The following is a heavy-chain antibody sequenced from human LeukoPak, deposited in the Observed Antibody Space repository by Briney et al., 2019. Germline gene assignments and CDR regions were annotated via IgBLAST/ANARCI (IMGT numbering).Heavy chain of an antibody. CDR3: AKGTYYYDSSGYYGGYYFDY. J-gene: IGHJ4*02. CDR2: ITSSGGST. Sequence: GGSLRLSCAASGFTFTTYDMSWVRQAPRRGLEWVSAITSSGGSTYYADSVKGRFTISRDNSKNTLYLQMNSLRAEDTAVYYCAKGTYYYDSSGYYGGYYFDYWGQGTLVTVSS. V-gene: IGHV3-23*01. CDR1: GFTFTTYD. D-gene: IGHD3-22*01.